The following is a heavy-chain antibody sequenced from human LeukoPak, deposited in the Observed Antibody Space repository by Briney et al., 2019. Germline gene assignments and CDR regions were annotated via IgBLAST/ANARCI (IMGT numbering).Heavy chain of an antibody. J-gene: IGHJ4*02. D-gene: IGHD2-2*01. CDR2: MCYSHAT. V-gene: IGHV4-39*01. CDR1: GGSISSSSYH. Sequence: SETLSLTCTVSGGSISSSSYHWRWSRQSPGEGRQCITRMCYSHATYYNPSLQSRVTISVDTSKNQFSLKLYSVTAADTAVYYCARHCRAVLVVPVARGDYFDYLGQGTLVTVSS. CDR3: ARHCRAVLVVPVARGDYFDY.